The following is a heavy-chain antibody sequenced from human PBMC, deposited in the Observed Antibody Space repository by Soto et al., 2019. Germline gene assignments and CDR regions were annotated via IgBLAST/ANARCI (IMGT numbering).Heavy chain of an antibody. CDR1: GFTFSSHW. J-gene: IGHJ4*02. V-gene: IGHV3-74*01. Sequence: EVQLVESGGGSVQPGGSLRLSCAASGFTFSSHWVHWVRQVPGKGLVWLSRLKHAGIRTNYADSVKGSFAISRDNAENTVYLPRNSLRLEYTAAYYGATGGLGTFLLGHWGQGTLVSVSS. CDR3: ATGGLGTFLLGH. D-gene: IGHD3-16*01. CDR2: LKHAGIRT.